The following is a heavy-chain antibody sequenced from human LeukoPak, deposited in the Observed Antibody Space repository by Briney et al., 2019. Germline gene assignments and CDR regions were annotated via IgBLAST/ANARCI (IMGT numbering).Heavy chain of an antibody. J-gene: IGHJ5*02. CDR3: AREIRGHYYDSSGTTNWFDP. CDR1: GYTFTSYY. D-gene: IGHD3-22*01. CDR2: INPSGGST. V-gene: IGHV1-46*01. Sequence: GASVKVSCKASGYTFTSYYMHCVRQAPGQGLEWMGIINPSGGSTSYAQKFQGRVTMTRDTSTSTVYMELSSLRSEDTAVYYCAREIRGHYYDSSGTTNWFDPWGQGTLVTVSS.